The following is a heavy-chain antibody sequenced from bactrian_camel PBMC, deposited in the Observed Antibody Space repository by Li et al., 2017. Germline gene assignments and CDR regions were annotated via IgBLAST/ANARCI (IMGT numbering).Heavy chain of an antibody. CDR2: MDSDGSV. CDR3: AADVDPCVVVSDTFIKIGY. V-gene: IGHV3S53*01. D-gene: IGHD2*01. Sequence: HVQLVESGGGSVQAGGSLRLSCAASGYTISGACMGWFRQPPGKEREGVAVMDSDGSVTYADSVKGRFSISRDNSKNTLYLQMNALSPEDTAMYYCAADVDPCVVVSDTFIKIGYWSQGTQVTVS. CDR1: GYTISGAC. J-gene: IGHJ6*01.